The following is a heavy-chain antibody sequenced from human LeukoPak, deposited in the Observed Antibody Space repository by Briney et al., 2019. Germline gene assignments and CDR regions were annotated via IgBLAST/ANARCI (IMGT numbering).Heavy chain of an antibody. V-gene: IGHV4-59*01. CDR3: ATSATRQQLALWAGDYQYYYMDV. J-gene: IGHJ6*03. D-gene: IGHD6-13*01. Sequence: PSETLSLTCTVPGGSISSYYWSWIRQPSGMGLEWIGSIYYSGSTNYNPSLKSRVTISVDKSKNQFSLKVSSVTAADTAVYYCATSATRQQLALWAGDYQYYYMDVWGKGTTVTVSS. CDR1: GGSISSYY. CDR2: IYYSGST.